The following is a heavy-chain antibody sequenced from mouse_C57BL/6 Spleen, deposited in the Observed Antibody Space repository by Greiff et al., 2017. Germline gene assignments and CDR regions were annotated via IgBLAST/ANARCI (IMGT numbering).Heavy chain of an antibody. CDR1: GFTFSSYG. V-gene: IGHV5-6*01. CDR2: ISSGGSYT. D-gene: IGHD1-1*01. Sequence: EVHLVESGGDLVKPGGSLKLSCAASGFTFSSYGMSWVRQTPDKRLEWVATISSGGSYTYYPDSVKGRFTISRDNAKNTLYLQMSSLKSEDTAMYYCARQGTTVVLDYWGQGTTLTVSS. J-gene: IGHJ2*01. CDR3: ARQGTTVVLDY.